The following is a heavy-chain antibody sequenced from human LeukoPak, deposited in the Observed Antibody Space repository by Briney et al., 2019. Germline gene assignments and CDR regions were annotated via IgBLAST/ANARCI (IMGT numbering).Heavy chain of an antibody. Sequence: RSETLSLTCTVSGDSISNYYWSWIRQPAGKGMEWIGRIYTSGSTNYNPSLKSRVTMSVDTSKNQFSLKLSSVTAADTAVYYCARSGYYYDSSAYYSDYWGQGTLVTVSS. CDR3: ARSGYYYDSSAYYSDY. V-gene: IGHV4-4*07. CDR2: IYTSGST. J-gene: IGHJ4*02. D-gene: IGHD3-22*01. CDR1: GDSISNYY.